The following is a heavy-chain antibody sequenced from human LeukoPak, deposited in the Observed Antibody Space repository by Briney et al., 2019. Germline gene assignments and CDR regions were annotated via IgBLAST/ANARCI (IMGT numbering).Heavy chain of an antibody. J-gene: IGHJ4*02. CDR2: IYPGDSDT. Sequence: GESLKISWKGSGYSLTSYWIGWVRQMPGKGLEWMGIIYPGDSDTRYSPSFQGQVTISADKSISTAYLQWSSLKTPRTAMYYCARVGPGGSSSRNFDYWGQGTLVTVSS. CDR1: GYSLTSYW. D-gene: IGHD6-13*01. CDR3: ARVGPGGSSSRNFDY. V-gene: IGHV5-51*01.